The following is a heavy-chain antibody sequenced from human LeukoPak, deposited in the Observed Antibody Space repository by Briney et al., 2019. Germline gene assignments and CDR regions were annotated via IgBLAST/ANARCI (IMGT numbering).Heavy chain of an antibody. D-gene: IGHD6-13*01. J-gene: IGHJ4*02. CDR3: ARVQQPFDY. CDR1: GGSFSGYY. CDR2: INHSGST. Sequence: SETLSLTCAVYGGSFSGYYWSWIRQPPGKGLEWIGEINHSGSTNYNPSLKSRVTISVDTSKNQFSLKLSSVTAADTAVYYCARVQQPFDYWGQGTLVTVSS. V-gene: IGHV4-34*01.